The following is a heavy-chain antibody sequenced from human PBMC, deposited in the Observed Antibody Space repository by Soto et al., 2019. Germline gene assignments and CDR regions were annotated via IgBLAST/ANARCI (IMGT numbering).Heavy chain of an antibody. CDR3: ARGNGDYYDSSGSLDAFDI. Sequence: PSETLSLTCAVYGGSFSGYYWSWIRQPPGKGLEWIGEINHSGSTNYNPSLKSRVTISVDTSKNQFSLKLSSVTAADTAVYYCARGNGDYYDSSGSLDAFDIWGQGTMVTV. V-gene: IGHV4-34*01. CDR2: INHSGST. J-gene: IGHJ3*02. D-gene: IGHD3-22*01. CDR1: GGSFSGYY.